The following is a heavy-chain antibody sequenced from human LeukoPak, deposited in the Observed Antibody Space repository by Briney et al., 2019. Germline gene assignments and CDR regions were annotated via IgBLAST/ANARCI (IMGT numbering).Heavy chain of an antibody. CDR3: ATQYGSLHY. CDR1: GYYFPNYW. CDR2: IHAGELNT. Sequence: GESLKISCKGSGYYFPNYWIGWVRQMPGKGLEWMGVIHAGELNTRYSPSFQGQVTISVDRSISTAYLQWSSLKASDTAMYYCATQYGSLHYWGQGTLVTVSS. D-gene: IGHD3-10*01. V-gene: IGHV5-51*01. J-gene: IGHJ4*02.